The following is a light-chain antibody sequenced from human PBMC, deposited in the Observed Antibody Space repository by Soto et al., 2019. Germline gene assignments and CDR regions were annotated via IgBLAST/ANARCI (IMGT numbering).Light chain of an antibody. CDR1: QSVRSNY. V-gene: IGKV3-20*01. CDR3: QQYGGSPYT. CDR2: GAS. J-gene: IGKJ2*01. Sequence: EIVLTQSPGTLSLSPGERATLSCRASQSVRSNYLAWYQQKPGQAPRLLIYGASSRATGIPDRFSGTWSGTDFTLTISRREPEDFALYYCQQYGGSPYTFGQGTKLEIK.